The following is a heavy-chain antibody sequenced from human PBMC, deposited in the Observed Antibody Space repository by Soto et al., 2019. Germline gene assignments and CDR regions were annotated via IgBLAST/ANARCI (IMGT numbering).Heavy chain of an antibody. V-gene: IGHV3-23*01. J-gene: IGHJ4*02. CDR3: AKDGARYYDILTGYYTNYLDY. Sequence: EVQLLESGGGLVQPGGSLRLSCAASGFTFSSYAMSWVRQAPGKGLEWVSAISGSGGSTYYADSVKGRFTISRDNSKNTLYLQMNSLRAEDTAVYYGAKDGARYYDILTGYYTNYLDYWGQGTLVTVSS. CDR2: ISGSGGST. D-gene: IGHD3-9*01. CDR1: GFTFSSYA.